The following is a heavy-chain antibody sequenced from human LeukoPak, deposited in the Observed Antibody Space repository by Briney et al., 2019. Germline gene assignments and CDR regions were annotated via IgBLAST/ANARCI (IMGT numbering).Heavy chain of an antibody. J-gene: IGHJ4*02. D-gene: IGHD6-6*01. CDR2: INHSGST. CDR1: GGSFSGYY. CDR3: ARGANSSPSRKRYYFDY. Sequence: SETLSLTCAVYGGSFSGYYWSWIRQPPGKGLEWIGEINHSGSTNYNPSLKSRVTISVDTSKNQFSLKLSSVTAADTAVYYCARGANSSPSRKRYYFDYWGQGTLVTVSS. V-gene: IGHV4-34*01.